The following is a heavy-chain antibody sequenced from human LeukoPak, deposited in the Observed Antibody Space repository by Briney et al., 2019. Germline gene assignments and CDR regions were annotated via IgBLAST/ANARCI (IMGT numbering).Heavy chain of an antibody. CDR1: GGSISSGSYY. CDR2: IYTSGST. J-gene: IGHJ4*02. V-gene: IGHV4-61*02. Sequence: SVTLSLTCTVSGGSISSGSYYWSWIRQPAGKGLEWIGRIYTSGSTNYNPSLKSRVTISVDTSKNQFSLKLSSVTAADTAVYYCAGSQRGYWTSFDYWGQGTLVTVSS. D-gene: IGHD3-22*01. CDR3: AGSQRGYWTSFDY.